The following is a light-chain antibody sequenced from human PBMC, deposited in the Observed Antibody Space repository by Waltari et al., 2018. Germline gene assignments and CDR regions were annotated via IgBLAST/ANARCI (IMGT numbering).Light chain of an antibody. CDR3: QQTYSVPYT. CDR2: TAS. J-gene: IGKJ2*01. CDR1: QTIDAY. Sequence: DIQMTQFPSSLSASVGDNITISCRASQTIDAYLNWYQQRPPKAPKRLMYTASRLQSGAPSRFSGSGSGTVFTLNVSSLQPEDFATYYCQQTYSVPYTFGQGTKVEIK. V-gene: IGKV1-39*01.